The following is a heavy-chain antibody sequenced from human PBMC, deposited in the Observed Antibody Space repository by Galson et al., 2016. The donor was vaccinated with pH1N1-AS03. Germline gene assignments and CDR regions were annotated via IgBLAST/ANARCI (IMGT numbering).Heavy chain of an antibody. CDR1: GYTFTNFG. Sequence: SVKVSCKASGYTFTNFGITWVRQAPGQGLEWMGWISGYNGQTHYAQRFQGRVTLTTDTSTTTAYMELRSLRSDDTAVYYCARHSGVTTTVTNAFDIWGRGTMVTVSS. D-gene: IGHD4-17*01. CDR3: ARHSGVTTTVTNAFDI. CDR2: ISGYNGQT. J-gene: IGHJ3*02. V-gene: IGHV1-18*01.